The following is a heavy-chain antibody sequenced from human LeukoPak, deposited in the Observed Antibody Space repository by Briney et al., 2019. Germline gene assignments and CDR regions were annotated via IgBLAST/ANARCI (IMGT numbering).Heavy chain of an antibody. CDR3: ARRLTQYDCFDP. J-gene: IGHJ5*02. CDR1: GDSVSSNSAT. D-gene: IGHD4-11*01. Sequence: SQTLSLTCAISGDSVSSNSATWNWIRQSPSRGLEWLVRTYYRSTWYNDYAVSVRGRITVNPDTSKNQFSLHLNSVTPEDTAVYYCARRLTQYDCFDPWGQGILVTVSS. V-gene: IGHV6-1*01. CDR2: TYYRSTWYN.